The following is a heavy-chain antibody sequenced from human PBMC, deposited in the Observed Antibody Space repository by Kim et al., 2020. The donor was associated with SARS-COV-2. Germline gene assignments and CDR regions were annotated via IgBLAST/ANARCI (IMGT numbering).Heavy chain of an antibody. CDR2: IYYSGST. D-gene: IGHD1-1*01. CDR1: GGSVSSSNYY. V-gene: IGHV4-39*01. J-gene: IGHJ4*02. Sequence: SETLSLTCTVSGGSVSSSNYYWGWIRQPPGKGLEWIGIIYYSGSTYYNPSLKSRVTISVDTSKNQFSLKLSSVIVADTAVYYCASGPPRLDRSLDYWGQG. CDR3: ASGPPRLDRSLDY.